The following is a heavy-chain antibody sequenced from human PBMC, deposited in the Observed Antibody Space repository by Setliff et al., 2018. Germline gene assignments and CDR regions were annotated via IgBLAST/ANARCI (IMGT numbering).Heavy chain of an antibody. CDR3: AREKGNREAPELRGLYYYYMDV. CDR1: GGSISSYY. D-gene: IGHD3-10*01. J-gene: IGHJ6*03. Sequence: SETLSLTCTVSGGSISSYYWSWIRQPAGKGLEWIGRIYTGGSTNYNPSLKSRVTMSVDTSKNQFSLKLSSVTAADTAVYYCAREKGNREAPELRGLYYYYMDVWGKGTTVTVS. CDR2: IYTGGST. V-gene: IGHV4-4*07.